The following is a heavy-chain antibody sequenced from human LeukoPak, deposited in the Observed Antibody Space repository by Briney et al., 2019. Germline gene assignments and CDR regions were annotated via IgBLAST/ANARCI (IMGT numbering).Heavy chain of an antibody. CDR1: GFTISGSW. J-gene: IGHJ3*02. CDR2: IKQDGEEK. Sequence: PGGSLRLSCAASGFTISGSWMSWVRQAPGKGLEWVANIKQDGEEKVSGDSVKGRFTISRDNARNSVYLQMNSLRVEDTAVYYCARDPFYDGPSYGAFDIWGQGTIVIVSS. V-gene: IGHV3-7*01. D-gene: IGHD2/OR15-2a*01. CDR3: ARDPFYDGPSYGAFDI.